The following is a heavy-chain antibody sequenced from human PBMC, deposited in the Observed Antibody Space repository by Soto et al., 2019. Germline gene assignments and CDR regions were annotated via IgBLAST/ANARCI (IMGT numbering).Heavy chain of an antibody. CDR1: GYTFTGYY. V-gene: IGHV1-2*04. D-gene: IGHD6-13*01. J-gene: IGHJ6*02. Sequence: ASVKVSCKASGYTFTGYYIHWVRQAPGQGLEWMGWIDPNSGGTNYAQKFQVWVTMTRDTSISTAYMELSRLRSDDTAVYYCASSHIAAAPYGMDVWGQGTTVTVSS. CDR3: ASSHIAAAPYGMDV. CDR2: IDPNSGGT.